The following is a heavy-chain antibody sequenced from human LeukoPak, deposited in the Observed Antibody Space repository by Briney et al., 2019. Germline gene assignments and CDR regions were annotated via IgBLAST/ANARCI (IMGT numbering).Heavy chain of an antibody. CDR2: INPNSGGT. Sequence: VASVKVSCKASGYTFTGYYMHWVRPAPGQGLEWMGWINPNSGGTNYAQKFQGRVTMTRDTSISTAYMELSRLRSDDTAVYYCARGGRYSSGNWFDPWGQGTLVTVSS. CDR3: ARGGRYSSGNWFDP. D-gene: IGHD6-19*01. CDR1: GYTFTGYY. J-gene: IGHJ5*02. V-gene: IGHV1-2*02.